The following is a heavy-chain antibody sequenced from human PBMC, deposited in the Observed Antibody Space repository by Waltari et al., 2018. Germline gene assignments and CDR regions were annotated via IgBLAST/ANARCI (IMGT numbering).Heavy chain of an antibody. Sequence: QLQLQESGPGLVKPSETLSLTCTVSGGSISSSSYYWGWIRQPPGKGLEGIGYIYYSGITNYNPSLRSRVTISVDTSKNQFSLKLSSVTAADTAVYYCARDRLLFSSGGSCHGMDVWGQGTTVTVSS. CDR3: ARDRLLFSSGGSCHGMDV. D-gene: IGHD2-15*01. J-gene: IGHJ6*02. V-gene: IGHV4-61*05. CDR2: IYYSGIT. CDR1: GGSISSSSYY.